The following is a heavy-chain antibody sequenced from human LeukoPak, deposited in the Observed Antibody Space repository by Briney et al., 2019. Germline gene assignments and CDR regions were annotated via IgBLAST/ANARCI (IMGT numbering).Heavy chain of an antibody. V-gene: IGHV3-74*01. CDR3: ARDYYDSSGYYVLHPDSDAFDI. CDR1: GFTFSSYW. D-gene: IGHD3-22*01. CDR2: INSDGSST. J-gene: IGHJ3*02. Sequence: GGSLRLSCAASGFTFSSYWMHWVRQAPGKGLVWVSRINSDGSSTSYADSVKGRFTISRDNAKNTLYLQMNSLRAEDTAVYYCARDYYDSSGYYVLHPDSDAFDIWGQGTMVTVSS.